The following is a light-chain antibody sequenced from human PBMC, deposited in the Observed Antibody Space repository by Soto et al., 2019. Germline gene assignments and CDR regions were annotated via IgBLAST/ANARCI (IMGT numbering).Light chain of an antibody. CDR3: QEYNSYWT. V-gene: IGKV1-5*03. CDR2: KAS. J-gene: IGKJ1*01. CDR1: QSISNW. Sequence: DIQMTQSPSTLSASVGDRVTITCRTSQSISNWLAWYQQKPGKAPKLLIYKASSLESGVPSRFSGSGSGTEFTLTISSLQTDDFGTYYCQEYNSYWTFGQGTKVEIK.